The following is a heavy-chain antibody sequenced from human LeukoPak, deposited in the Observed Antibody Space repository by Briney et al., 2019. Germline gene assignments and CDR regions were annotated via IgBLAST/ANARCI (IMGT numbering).Heavy chain of an antibody. J-gene: IGHJ4*02. D-gene: IGHD2/OR15-2a*01. CDR3: ARDEAGLSRFDY. CDR2: ISAYNGNT. CDR1: GYTLSSYG. Sequence: GASVKVSCKASGYTLSSYGISWVRQAPGQGLEWMGWISAYNGNTNYAQKLQGRVTMTTDTSTSTAYMELRSLRSDDTAVYYCARDEAGLSRFDYWGQGTLVTVSS. V-gene: IGHV1-18*01.